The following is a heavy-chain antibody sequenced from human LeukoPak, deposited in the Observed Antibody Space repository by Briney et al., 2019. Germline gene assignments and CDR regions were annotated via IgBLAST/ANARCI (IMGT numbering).Heavy chain of an antibody. CDR2: ISGSGGST. Sequence: GGSLRLSCAASGFTFSSYGMSWVRQAPGKGLEWVSAISGSGGSTYYADSVKGRFTISRDNSKNTLYLQMNSLRAEDTAVYYCAKDRSSWYNQHYYYYMDVWGKGTTVSVSS. CDR3: AKDRSSWYNQHYYYYMDV. J-gene: IGHJ6*03. CDR1: GFTFSSYG. V-gene: IGHV3-23*01. D-gene: IGHD6-13*01.